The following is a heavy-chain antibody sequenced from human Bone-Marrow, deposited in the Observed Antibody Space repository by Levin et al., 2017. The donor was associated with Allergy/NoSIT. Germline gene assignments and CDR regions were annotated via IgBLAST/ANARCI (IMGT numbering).Heavy chain of an antibody. Sequence: ASVKVSCKASGYTFTSYGISWVRQAPGQGLEWMGGMSAYNGNTNYAQKLQGRVTMTTDTSTSTAYMELRSLRYDDTAVYYCARDAPYCTGGVCDNDAFDIWGQGTMVTVSS. J-gene: IGHJ3*02. CDR3: ARDAPYCTGGVCDNDAFDI. D-gene: IGHD2-8*02. CDR1: GYTFTSYG. V-gene: IGHV1-18*01. CDR2: MSAYNGNT.